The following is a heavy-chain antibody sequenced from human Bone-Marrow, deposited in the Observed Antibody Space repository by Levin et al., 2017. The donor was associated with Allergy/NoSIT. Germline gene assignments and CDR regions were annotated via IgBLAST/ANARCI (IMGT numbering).Heavy chain of an antibody. CDR1: GDSVTSDTYY. J-gene: IGHJ5*02. D-gene: IGHD5-24*01. CDR2: IHHTGNS. Sequence: PSETLSLTCAVSGDSVTSDTYYWSWIRQSPGKGLEWIGHIHHTGNSDYNPSLRGRVTMSVDTSRNQFSVHLSPVTTADTAVYYCARDVAPGDGWFDPWGQGTQVNVSA. CDR3: ARDVAPGDGWFDP. V-gene: IGHV4-61*01.